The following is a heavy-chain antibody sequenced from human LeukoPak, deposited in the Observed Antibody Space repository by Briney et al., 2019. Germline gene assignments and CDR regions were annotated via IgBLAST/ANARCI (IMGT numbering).Heavy chain of an antibody. V-gene: IGHV3-7*01. D-gene: IGHD1-1*01. CDR1: GFTFSSHW. CDR3: ARGVRWLDP. J-gene: IGHJ5*02. Sequence: GSLRLSCAASGFTFSSHWMTWVRQAPGKGLEWVANIKQDASEEYFVDSVRGRFTISRDNAKNSLYLQMNSLRAEDTAVYYCARGVRWLDPWGQGTVVTVSS. CDR2: IKQDASEE.